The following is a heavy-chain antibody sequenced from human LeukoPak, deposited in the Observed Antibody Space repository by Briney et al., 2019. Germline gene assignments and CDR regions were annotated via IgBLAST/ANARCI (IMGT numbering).Heavy chain of an antibody. V-gene: IGHV1-18*04. Sequence: GASVKVSCKASGYTFTNYGISWERQAPGQGLEWMGWISAYNGNTNYAQRLQGRVTVTTETSTSTAYMELRSLRPDDTAIYYCARKPTAYPNDYWGQGTLVTVSS. J-gene: IGHJ4*02. CDR3: ARKPTAYPNDY. CDR2: ISAYNGNT. CDR1: GYTFTNYG. D-gene: IGHD4/OR15-4a*01.